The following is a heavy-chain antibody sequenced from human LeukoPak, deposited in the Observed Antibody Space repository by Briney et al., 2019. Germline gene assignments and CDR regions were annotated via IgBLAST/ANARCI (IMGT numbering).Heavy chain of an antibody. J-gene: IGHJ4*02. D-gene: IGHD1-26*01. CDR1: GDSVSSNSAA. Sequence: SQTLSLTCVISGDSVSSNSAARNWIRQSPSRGLEWLGRTYYRSKWYYDYSVAVKSRVTINPDTSKNQFSLQLSSVTPEDTAVYYCVRDPVGGSTIFDCWGQGTLVTVSS. CDR3: VRDPVGGSTIFDC. CDR2: TYYRSKWYY. V-gene: IGHV6-1*01.